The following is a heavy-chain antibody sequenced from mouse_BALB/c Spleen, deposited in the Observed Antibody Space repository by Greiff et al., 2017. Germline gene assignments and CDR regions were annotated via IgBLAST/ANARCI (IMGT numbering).Heavy chain of an antibody. J-gene: IGHJ1*01. CDR3: SARDYGYFDV. CDR2: IDPENGDT. Sequence: VQLQQSGAELVRPGASVKLSCTASGFTITDYYMHWVKQRPEQGLEWIGWIDPENGDTEYAPKFQGKATMTADTSSNTAYLQLSSLTSEDTAVYCCSARDYGYFDVWGAGTTVTVSS. CDR1: GFTITDYY. V-gene: IGHV14-4*02.